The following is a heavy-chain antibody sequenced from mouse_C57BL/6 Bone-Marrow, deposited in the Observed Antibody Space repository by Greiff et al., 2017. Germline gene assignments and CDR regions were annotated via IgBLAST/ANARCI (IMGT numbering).Heavy chain of an antibody. D-gene: IGHD1-1*01. CDR1: GFTFSNYW. CDR2: IRLKSDNYAT. CDR3: TVYYYGRY. V-gene: IGHV6-3*01. J-gene: IGHJ2*01. Sequence: EVKLMESGGGLVQPGGSMKLSCVASGFTFSNYWMNWVRQSPEKGLEWVAQIRLKSDNYATHYAESVKGRFTISRDDSKSSVYLQMNNLRAEDTGIYYCTVYYYGRYWGQGTTLTVSS.